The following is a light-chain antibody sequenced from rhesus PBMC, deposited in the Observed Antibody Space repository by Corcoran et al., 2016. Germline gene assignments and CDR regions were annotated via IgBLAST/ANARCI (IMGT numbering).Light chain of an antibody. CDR1: QDISSW. Sequence: DIQMTQSPSSLSASVGDKVTITCHASQDISSWLAWYQQKPGKAPKPLIHAASSLQSGVPSRFSGRGAWTDYTLTISSLQPEDFASYYCQQYDDLPLTFGGGTKVEIK. V-gene: IGKV1-19*01. CDR3: QQYDDLPLT. CDR2: AAS. J-gene: IGKJ4*01.